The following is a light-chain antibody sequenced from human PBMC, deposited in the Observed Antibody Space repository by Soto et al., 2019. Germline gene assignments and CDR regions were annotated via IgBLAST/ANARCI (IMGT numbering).Light chain of an antibody. CDR3: ASYAGGDSGV. Sequence: QSALTQPRSVSGSPGQSVTISCTGTSSDVGAYNYVSWYQHHPGKAPKVMIYDVSDRPSGVPDRFSGSKSDNRTTLPISGLHAEDEADHYYASYAGGDSGVFGGGTKLT. V-gene: IGLV2-11*01. J-gene: IGLJ3*02. CDR1: SSDVGAYNY. CDR2: DVS.